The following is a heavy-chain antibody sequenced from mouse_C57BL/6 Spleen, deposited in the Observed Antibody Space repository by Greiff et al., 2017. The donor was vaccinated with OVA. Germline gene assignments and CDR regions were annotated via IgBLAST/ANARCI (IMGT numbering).Heavy chain of an antibody. D-gene: IGHD3-2*02. CDR1: GYTFTDYY. Sequence: QVQLQQSGAELVRPGASVKLSCKASGYTFTDYYINWVKQRPGQGLEWIARIYPGSGNTYYNEKFKGKATLTAEKSSSTAYMQLSSLTSEDSAVYYCAIDSSGPYYFDYWGQGTTLTVSS. V-gene: IGHV1-76*01. J-gene: IGHJ2*01. CDR3: AIDSSGPYYFDY. CDR2: IYPGSGNT.